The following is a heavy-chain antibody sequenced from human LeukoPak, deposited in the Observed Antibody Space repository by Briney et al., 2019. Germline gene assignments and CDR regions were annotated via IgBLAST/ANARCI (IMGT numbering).Heavy chain of an antibody. D-gene: IGHD5-12*01. Sequence: SQTLSLTCTVSGGSISSGGYYWSWIRQHPGKGLEWIGYIHYSGSTYYNPSLKSRVTISVDTSKNQFSLKLRYVTAADTAVYYCARGTDMTPISGYYSFVYWGQGTLVSVSS. J-gene: IGHJ4*02. CDR1: GGSISSGGYY. CDR2: IHYSGST. CDR3: ARGTDMTPISGYYSFVY. V-gene: IGHV4-31*03.